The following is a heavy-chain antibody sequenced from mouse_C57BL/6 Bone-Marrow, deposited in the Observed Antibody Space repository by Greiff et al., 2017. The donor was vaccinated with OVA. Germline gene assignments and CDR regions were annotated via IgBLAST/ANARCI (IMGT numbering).Heavy chain of an antibody. J-gene: IGHJ2*01. V-gene: IGHV1-69*01. CDR3: ARLRDGYPLFDY. CDR1: GYTFTSYW. CDR2: IDPSDSYT. Sequence: QVQLQQPGAELVMPGASVKLSCKASGYTFTSYWMHWVKQRPGQGLEWIGEIDPSDSYTNYNQKFKGKSTLTVDKSSSTAYMQLSSLTSEDSAVYYCARLRDGYPLFDYWGQGTTLTVSS. D-gene: IGHD2-3*01.